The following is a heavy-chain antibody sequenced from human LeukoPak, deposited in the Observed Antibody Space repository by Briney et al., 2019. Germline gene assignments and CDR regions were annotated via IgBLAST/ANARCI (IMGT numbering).Heavy chain of an antibody. J-gene: IGHJ4*02. Sequence: SETLSLTCTVSGGSISSSSYYWGWIRQPPGKGLEWIGSIYYTGSTYYNPSLKSRVTISVDTSKNQFSLKLSSVTAADTTVYYCARYLYSSGWYYFDYWGQGTLVTVSS. V-gene: IGHV4-39*01. D-gene: IGHD6-19*01. CDR3: ARYLYSSGWYYFDY. CDR1: GGSISSSSYY. CDR2: IYYTGST.